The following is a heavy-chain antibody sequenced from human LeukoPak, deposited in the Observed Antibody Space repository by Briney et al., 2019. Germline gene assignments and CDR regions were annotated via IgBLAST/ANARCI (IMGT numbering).Heavy chain of an antibody. Sequence: PGGSLRLSCAASGFTFSSYGMHWVRQAPGKGLEWVAFIRFDGSYKDYADSVKGRFTISRDNSKNTLYLQMNSLRAEDTAVYYCAKDPIAGTTGPNDYWGQGTLVTVSS. CDR2: IRFDGSYK. J-gene: IGHJ4*02. CDR1: GFTFSSYG. D-gene: IGHD1-7*01. V-gene: IGHV3-30*02. CDR3: AKDPIAGTTGPNDY.